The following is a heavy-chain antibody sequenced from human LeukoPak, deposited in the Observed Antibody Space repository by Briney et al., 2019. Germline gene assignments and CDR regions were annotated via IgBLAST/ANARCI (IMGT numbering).Heavy chain of an antibody. D-gene: IGHD3-16*01. Sequence: KPSETLSLTCAVYGASFSDNYWRWIRQCPEKGLEWIGEINNSGSTSYNPSLNSRVIMSVDVSKNQFSLRLSTVTAADTAVYYCARGGYGPRLGNWGQGTLVTVSS. J-gene: IGHJ4*02. CDR3: ARGGYGPRLGN. CDR1: GASFSDNY. V-gene: IGHV4-34*01. CDR2: INNSGST.